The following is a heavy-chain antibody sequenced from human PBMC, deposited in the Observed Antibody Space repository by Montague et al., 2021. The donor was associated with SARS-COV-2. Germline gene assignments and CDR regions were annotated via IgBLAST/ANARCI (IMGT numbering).Heavy chain of an antibody. Sequence: SETLSLTCTVSGDSINTYYWNWIRQPPGKGLEWLGSIFYTGSTNYNPSLKSRVTISLDTSKNQFFLKVTSVTAADTAVYYCARQAAGSYFYYGVDVWGQGTTVTASS. CDR3: ARQAAGSYFYYGVDV. CDR1: GDSINTYY. J-gene: IGHJ6*02. CDR2: IFYTGST. V-gene: IGHV4-59*12. D-gene: IGHD6-13*01.